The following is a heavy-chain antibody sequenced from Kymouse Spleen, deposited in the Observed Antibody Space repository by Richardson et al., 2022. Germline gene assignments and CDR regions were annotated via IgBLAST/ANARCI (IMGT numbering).Heavy chain of an antibody. D-gene: IGHD1-7*01. V-gene: IGHV4-34*01. CDR2: INHSGST. CDR1: GGSFSGYY. J-gene: IGHJ4*02. Sequence: QVQLQQWGAGLLKPSETLSLTCAVYGGSFSGYYWSWIRQPPGKGLEWIGEINHSGSTNYNPSLKSRVTISVDTSKNQFSLKLSSVTAADTAVYYCARDWNYRRGFDYWGQGTLVTVSS. CDR3: ARDWNYRRGFDY.